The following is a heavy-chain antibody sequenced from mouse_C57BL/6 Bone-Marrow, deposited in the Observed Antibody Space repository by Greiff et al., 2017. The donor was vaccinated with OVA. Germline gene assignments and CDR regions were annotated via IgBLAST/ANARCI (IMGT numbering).Heavy chain of an antibody. CDR1: GYTFTSYG. D-gene: IGHD2-3*01. J-gene: IGHJ2*01. Sequence: EVQLHQSGAALVRPGSSVKMSCKISGYTFTSYGLNWVKPRPGQGLAWIGYIYICNGSTEYNEKFKGKATLTSDTSSSTADMQLSSLTSEDSAIYVCASSGYYCYFDDWGQGTTLTVSS. CDR2: IYICNGST. V-gene: IGHV1-58*01. CDR3: ASSGYYCYFDD.